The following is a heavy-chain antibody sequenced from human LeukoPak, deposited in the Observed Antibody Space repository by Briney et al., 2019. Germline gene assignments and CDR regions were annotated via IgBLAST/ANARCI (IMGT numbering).Heavy chain of an antibody. CDR2: VYHTGST. D-gene: IGHD2-8*02. Sequence: PSETLSLTCTVSGYSITSDHFWGWIRQPPGKGLEWIWSVYHTGSTFYSPSLKSRVTISLDTSKNQFSLNLSSVTAADTAIYYCARGVAATNWCYYMDVWGKGTTVTVSS. CDR1: GYSITSDHF. J-gene: IGHJ6*03. V-gene: IGHV4-38-2*02. CDR3: ARGVAATNWCYYMDV.